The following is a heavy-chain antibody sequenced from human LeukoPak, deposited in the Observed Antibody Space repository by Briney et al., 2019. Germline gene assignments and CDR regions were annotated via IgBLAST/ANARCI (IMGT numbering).Heavy chain of an antibody. CDR1: GFTVSTNY. CDR2: IYSGGST. D-gene: IGHD5-18*01. J-gene: IGHJ6*02. Sequence: PGGSLRLSCAASGFTVSTNYMSWVRQAPGKGLEWVSVIYSGGSTYYAGSVKGRFTISRDNSKNTLYLQMNSLRAEDTAVYYCAASAMVNGMDVWGQGTTVTVSS. CDR3: AASAMVNGMDV. V-gene: IGHV3-66*02.